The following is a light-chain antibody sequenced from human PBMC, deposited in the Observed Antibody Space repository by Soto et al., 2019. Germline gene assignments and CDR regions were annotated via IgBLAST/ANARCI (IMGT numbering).Light chain of an antibody. V-gene: IGLV2-14*03. Sequence: QSVLTQPASVSGSPGQSITITCTGTSSDVGGYNYVSWYQQHPGKATKVLNSDVSNRPSGISNRFSGSKSGNTASLTISGLQAEDEADYYCSSYTSIDTWVFGTGTKVTVL. CDR3: SSYTSIDTWV. CDR1: SSDVGGYNY. CDR2: DVS. J-gene: IGLJ1*01.